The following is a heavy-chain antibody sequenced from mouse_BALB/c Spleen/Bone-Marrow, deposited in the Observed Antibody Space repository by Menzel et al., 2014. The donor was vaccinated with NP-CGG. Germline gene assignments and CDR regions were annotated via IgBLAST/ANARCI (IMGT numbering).Heavy chain of an antibody. CDR3: TRGGNWEDFDY. J-gene: IGHJ2*01. CDR1: GFTFSSFG. V-gene: IGHV5-17*02. CDR2: ISSGSSTI. D-gene: IGHD4-1*01. Sequence: EVKLEESGGGLVQPGGSRKLSCAASGFTFSSFGMHWVRQAPERGLEWVAYISSGSSTIFYADTVKGRFTISRDNPKSTLFLQMTSLRSEDTAMYYCTRGGNWEDFDYWGQGTTLTVSS.